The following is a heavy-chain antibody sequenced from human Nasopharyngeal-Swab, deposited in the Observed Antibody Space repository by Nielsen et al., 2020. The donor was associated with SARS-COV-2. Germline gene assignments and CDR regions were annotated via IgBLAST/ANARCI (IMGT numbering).Heavy chain of an antibody. CDR1: GFTVSSNY. CDR2: IYSGGST. J-gene: IGHJ4*02. D-gene: IGHD6-13*01. Sequence: GGSLKISCAASGFTVSSNYMSWVRQAPGKGLEWVSVIYSGGSTYYADSVKGRFTISRDNSKNTLYLQMNSLRAEDTAVYYCASSGEQQLVPDYWGQGTLVTVSS. V-gene: IGHV3-66*01. CDR3: ASSGEQQLVPDY.